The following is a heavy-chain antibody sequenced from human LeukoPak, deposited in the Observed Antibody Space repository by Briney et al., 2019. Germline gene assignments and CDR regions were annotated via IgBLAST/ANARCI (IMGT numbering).Heavy chain of an antibody. D-gene: IGHD3-3*01. CDR3: ARSDVFGVAPYYMDV. J-gene: IGHJ6*03. Sequence: PSETLSLTCSVSGGSISSYYWSWIRQPPGKGLEWIGYIYYSGSTNYNPSLKSRVTISVGTSKNQFSLKLSSVTAADTAVYYCARSDVFGVAPYYMDVWGKGTTVTVSS. V-gene: IGHV4-59*01. CDR1: GGSISSYY. CDR2: IYYSGST.